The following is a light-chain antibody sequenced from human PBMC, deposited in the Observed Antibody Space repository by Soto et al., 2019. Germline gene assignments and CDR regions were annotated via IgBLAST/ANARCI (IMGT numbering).Light chain of an antibody. Sequence: EIVLTQSPGTLSLSPGERATLSCRASQSVNSNYFSWYQQKPGQAPRLLLYGASSRATGIPDRFSGSGSGTDFSLTISRLEPEDYAGYYCHSGTFGQGTKV. CDR2: GAS. V-gene: IGKV3-20*01. J-gene: IGKJ1*01. CDR1: QSVNSNY. CDR3: HSGT.